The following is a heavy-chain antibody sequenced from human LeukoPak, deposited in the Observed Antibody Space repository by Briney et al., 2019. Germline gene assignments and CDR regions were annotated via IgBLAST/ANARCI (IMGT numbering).Heavy chain of an antibody. CDR3: ARDIGPERVDY. D-gene: IGHD1-14*01. CDR2: FNSDGRST. J-gene: IGHJ4*02. Sequence: TGVSLRLSYAASGFTFRTYWMHWVRQAPGKGLVWVSRFNSDGRSTYYADSVKGRFTISRDNAKNTLYLQMNSLRAEDTAVYYCARDIGPERVDYWGQGTLVTVSS. CDR1: GFTFRTYW. V-gene: IGHV3-74*01.